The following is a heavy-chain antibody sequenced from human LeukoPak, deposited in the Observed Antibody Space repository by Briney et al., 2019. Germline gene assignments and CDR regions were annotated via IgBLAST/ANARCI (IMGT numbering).Heavy chain of an antibody. CDR2: VNSDGSRT. J-gene: IGHJ4*02. CDR3: TRSPYSSGWTFEY. V-gene: IGHV3-74*01. CDR1: GFTFSGYW. Sequence: GGSLRLSCAASGFTFSGYWIHWVRQAPVKGLEWVSRVNSDGSRTDYADSVKGRFTISRDNAKNTLFLHMHSLRPEDTAVYYCTRSPYSSGWTFEYWGQGTLVSVPS. D-gene: IGHD6-25*01.